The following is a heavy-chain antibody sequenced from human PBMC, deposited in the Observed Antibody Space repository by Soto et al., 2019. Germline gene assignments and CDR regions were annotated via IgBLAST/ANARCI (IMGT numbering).Heavy chain of an antibody. Sequence: GGSLRLSCAASGFTFSSYSMNWVRQAPGKGLEWVSSISSSSSYIYYADSVKGRFTISRDNAKNSLYLQMNSLRAEDTAVYYCARIYCSSTSCSHYYYYGMDVWGQGTTVTVS. CDR2: ISSSSSYI. J-gene: IGHJ6*02. CDR1: GFTFSSYS. V-gene: IGHV3-21*01. CDR3: ARIYCSSTSCSHYYYYGMDV. D-gene: IGHD2-2*01.